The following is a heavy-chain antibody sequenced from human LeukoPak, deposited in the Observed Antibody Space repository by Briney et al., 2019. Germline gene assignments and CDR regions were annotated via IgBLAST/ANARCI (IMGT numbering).Heavy chain of an antibody. CDR1: GFSVSSNY. D-gene: IGHD6-19*01. CDR2: IYTDGST. V-gene: IGHV3-53*01. Sequence: GGSLRLSCAVSGFSVSSNYMSWVRQAPGKGLEWVSVIYTDGSTYYADSVKGRFTISRDTSKNTFYLQMNSLRAEDTAMYFCTRGTSTVSAGYYSGQGTLVTVSS. CDR3: TRGTSTVSAGYY. J-gene: IGHJ4*02.